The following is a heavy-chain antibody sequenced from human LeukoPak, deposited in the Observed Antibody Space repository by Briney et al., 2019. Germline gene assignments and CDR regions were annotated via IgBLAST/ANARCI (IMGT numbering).Heavy chain of an antibody. D-gene: IGHD6-13*01. CDR1: GGTFSSYA. Sequence: ASVKVSCKASGGTFSSYAISWVRQAPGQGLEWMGRIIPIFGTANYAQKFQGRVTITTDESTSTAYMELSSLRSEDTAVYCCARDVLRGGSWYWFDPWGQGALVTVSS. CDR3: ARDVLRGGSWYWFDP. J-gene: IGHJ5*02. CDR2: IIPIFGTA. V-gene: IGHV1-69*05.